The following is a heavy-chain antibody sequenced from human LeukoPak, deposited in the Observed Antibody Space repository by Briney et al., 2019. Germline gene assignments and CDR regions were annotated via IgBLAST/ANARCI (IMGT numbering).Heavy chain of an antibody. D-gene: IGHD6-13*01. J-gene: IGHJ4*02. CDR2: IHYSGST. CDR1: GGSLRSYY. V-gene: IGHV4-59*01. CDR3: ARATAGTGYYLDY. Sequence: SETLSLTCTDSGGSLRSYYWSWIRQPPGTGREWLGYIHYSGSTNYNPSLKSRVTISVDTSKNQFSLKLSSVTAADTALYYCARATAGTGYYLDYWGQGTLVTVSS.